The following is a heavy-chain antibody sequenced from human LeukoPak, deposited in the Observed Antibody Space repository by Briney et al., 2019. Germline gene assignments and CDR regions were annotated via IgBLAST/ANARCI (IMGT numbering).Heavy chain of an antibody. Sequence: PSETLSFNSAGYGGSFSGNYWSWIRQPPGKGLKWIGELNHSASTNYNPSLKSRFTISVDPSKNQFSLKLGSVTAADTAVYYCAIGRSSTSCPGPFAYWGQGTLVTVSS. CDR1: GGSFSGNY. CDR3: AIGRSSTSCPGPFAY. J-gene: IGHJ4*02. CDR2: LNHSAST. D-gene: IGHD2-2*01. V-gene: IGHV4-34*01.